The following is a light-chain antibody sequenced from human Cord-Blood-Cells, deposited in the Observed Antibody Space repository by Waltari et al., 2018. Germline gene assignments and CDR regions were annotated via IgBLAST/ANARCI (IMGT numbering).Light chain of an antibody. V-gene: IGLV5-45*02. Sequence: QAVLTQPSSLSASPGASASLTCTLRSGINVGTYRIYWYQQKPGSPPHYLLRYNSDSDKHQGSGVPSRFSGSKDASANSGILLISGLQAGDEADYYCMIWHSSAWVFGGGTKLTVL. J-gene: IGLJ3*02. CDR1: SGINVGTYR. CDR2: YNSDSDK. CDR3: MIWHSSAWV.